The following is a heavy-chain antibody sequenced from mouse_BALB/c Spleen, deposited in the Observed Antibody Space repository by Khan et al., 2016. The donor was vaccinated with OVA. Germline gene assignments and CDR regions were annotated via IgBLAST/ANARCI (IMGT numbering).Heavy chain of an antibody. J-gene: IGHJ4*01. D-gene: IGHD2-10*01. V-gene: IGHV9-3-1*01. CDR1: GYTFTNYG. Sequence: LVESGPELKKPGETVKISCKASGYTFTNYGMNWVKQSPGKALKWMGWINTYTGEPTYADDFKGRFAFSLETSASTAYLQIINLKNEDTATYFCARPPYFSYTLDYWGQGTSVTVSS. CDR2: INTYTGEP. CDR3: ARPPYFSYTLDY.